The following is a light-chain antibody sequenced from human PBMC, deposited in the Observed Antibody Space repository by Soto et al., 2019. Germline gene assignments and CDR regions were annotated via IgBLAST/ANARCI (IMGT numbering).Light chain of an antibody. CDR2: AAS. V-gene: IGKV3-20*01. CDR1: QSVADNY. Sequence: EIVLTQSPGTLSLSPGERATLSCRASQSVADNYLAWYQQKPGQAPRLLIYAASCRATGIPDTFSGSGSGTDFTLTITRLEPEDFALYYCQQYGHSPRTFGQGTRVEIK. CDR3: QQYGHSPRT. J-gene: IGKJ1*01.